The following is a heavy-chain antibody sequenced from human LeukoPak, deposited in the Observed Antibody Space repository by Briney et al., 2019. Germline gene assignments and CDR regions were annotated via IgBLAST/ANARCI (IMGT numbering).Heavy chain of an antibody. D-gene: IGHD3-22*01. Sequence: GRSLRLSCAASGLTFRNYGMHWVRQAPGKGLEWVAIISYDGSNKYYADSVNGRFTISRDNSKNTLYLQMNSLRAEDTAVYYCAKEWYYYDTSGYYSYFDYWGQGTLVTVSS. V-gene: IGHV3-30*18. CDR1: GLTFRNYG. CDR2: ISYDGSNK. CDR3: AKEWYYYDTSGYYSYFDY. J-gene: IGHJ4*02.